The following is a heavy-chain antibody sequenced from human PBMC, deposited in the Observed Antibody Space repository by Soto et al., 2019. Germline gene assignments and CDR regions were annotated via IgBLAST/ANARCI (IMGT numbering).Heavy chain of an antibody. D-gene: IGHD3-10*01. CDR1: GYTFTSYD. V-gene: IGHV1-8*01. Sequence: QVQLVQSGAEVKKPGASVKVSCKASGYTFTSYDINWVRQATGQGLEWMGWMNPNSGNTGYAQKFQGRVTMTSNTSISTAYMELSSLRSEDTAVYYCASITMVRGVNPFDYWGQGTLVTVSS. CDR2: MNPNSGNT. J-gene: IGHJ4*02. CDR3: ASITMVRGVNPFDY.